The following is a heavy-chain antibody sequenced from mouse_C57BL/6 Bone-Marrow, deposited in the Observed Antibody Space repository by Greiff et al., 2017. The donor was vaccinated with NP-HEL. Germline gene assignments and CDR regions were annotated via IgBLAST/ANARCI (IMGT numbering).Heavy chain of an antibody. D-gene: IGHD2-3*01. J-gene: IGHJ1*03. CDR1: GYAFSSSW. Sequence: VQLQQSGPELVKPGASVKISCKASGYAFSSSWMNWVKQRPGKGLEWIGRIYPGDGDTNYNGKFKGKATLTADKSSSTAYMQLSSLTSEDSAVYFCARRGDGYSLYFDVWGTGTTVTVSS. V-gene: IGHV1-82*01. CDR3: ARRGDGYSLYFDV. CDR2: IYPGDGDT.